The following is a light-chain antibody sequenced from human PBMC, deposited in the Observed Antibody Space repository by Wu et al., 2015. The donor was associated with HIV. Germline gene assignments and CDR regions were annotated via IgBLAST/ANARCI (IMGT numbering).Light chain of an antibody. Sequence: EIVLTQSPDTLSLSPGERATLACRASQSVSSTYLAWYQQKPGQAPRLLIYAASSRATGIPDRFSGSGSGTDFTLTISRLEPEDFAVYYCLQYGKLPMTFGQGTKVEIK. CDR3: LQYGKLPMT. CDR1: QSVSSTY. CDR2: AAS. J-gene: IGKJ1*01. V-gene: IGKV3-20*01.